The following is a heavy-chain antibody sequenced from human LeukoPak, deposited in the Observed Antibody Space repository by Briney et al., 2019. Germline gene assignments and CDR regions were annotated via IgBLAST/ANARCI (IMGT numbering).Heavy chain of an antibody. Sequence: GGSLRLSRAASGLTVSSNCMSWVRQAPGKGLEWVSYISSSGRTMYYADSVKGRFTISRENAKNSLYLQMNSLRAEDTAVYYCARDSGYSYGAFDPWGQGTLVTVSS. V-gene: IGHV3-11*04. J-gene: IGHJ5*02. D-gene: IGHD5-18*01. CDR2: ISSSGRTM. CDR3: ARDSGYSYGAFDP. CDR1: GLTVSSNC.